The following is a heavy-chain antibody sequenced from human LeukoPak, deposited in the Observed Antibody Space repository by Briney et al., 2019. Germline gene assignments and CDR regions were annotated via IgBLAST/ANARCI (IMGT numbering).Heavy chain of an antibody. Sequence: SETLSLTCTVSGVSVSSHYWSWIRQPPGKGLEWIGYMYHSGNSDYNSSLKSRVTISLDTSKNQLSLKLRSVTAADTAVYYCARSPYDSSGYYYLDYWGQGTLVTVSS. CDR1: GVSVSSHY. CDR3: ARSPYDSSGYYYLDY. J-gene: IGHJ4*02. V-gene: IGHV4-59*02. D-gene: IGHD3-22*01. CDR2: MYHSGNS.